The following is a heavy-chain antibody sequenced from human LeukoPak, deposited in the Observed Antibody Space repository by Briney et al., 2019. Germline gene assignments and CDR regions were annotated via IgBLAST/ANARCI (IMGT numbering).Heavy chain of an antibody. J-gene: IGHJ6*04. Sequence: PSETLSLTCTVSGGSISSSSYYWGWIRQPPGKGLEWIGSIYYSGSTYYNPSLKSRVTISVDTSKNQFSLKLSSVTAADTAVYYCARGDGSKDWGKGTTVTVSS. V-gene: IGHV4-39*07. CDR1: GGSISSSSYY. CDR2: IYYSGST. D-gene: IGHD5-24*01. CDR3: ARGDGSKD.